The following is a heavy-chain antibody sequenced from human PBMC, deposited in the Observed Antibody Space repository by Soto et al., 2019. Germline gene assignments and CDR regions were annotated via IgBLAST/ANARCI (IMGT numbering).Heavy chain of an antibody. D-gene: IGHD3-3*01. CDR1: GYTFTSYG. CDR3: ARFLTIFGVVIGFDP. CDR2: ISAYNGNT. Sequence: ASVKVSCKASGYTFTSYGISWVRQAPGQGLEWMGWISAYNGNTNYAQKLQGRVTMTTDTSTSTAYMELRSLRSDDTAVYYCARFLTIFGVVIGFDPWGQGTLVTVSS. J-gene: IGHJ5*02. V-gene: IGHV1-18*01.